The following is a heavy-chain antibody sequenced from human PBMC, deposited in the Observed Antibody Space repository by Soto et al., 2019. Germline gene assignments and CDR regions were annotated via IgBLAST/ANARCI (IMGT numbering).Heavy chain of an antibody. CDR1: GFSFSSYA. J-gene: IGHJ6*02. CDR2: ISGSGGST. D-gene: IGHD3-3*01. CDR3: AKVPRILRFLELLFPMDV. Sequence: GGSLRLSCAASGFSFSSYAMSWVRKAPGKGLEWVSAISGSGGSTYYADSVKGRFTISRDNSKNTLYLQMNSLRSEDTAVYYCAKVPRILRFLELLFPMDVCGQGTTVTVSS. V-gene: IGHV3-23*01.